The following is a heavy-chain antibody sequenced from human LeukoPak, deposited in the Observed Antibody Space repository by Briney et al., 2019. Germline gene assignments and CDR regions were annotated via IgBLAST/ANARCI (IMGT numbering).Heavy chain of an antibody. CDR3: ARDVHGDYGSGWFDP. J-gene: IGHJ5*02. CDR2: IMPLFGTA. V-gene: IGHV1-69*05. CDR1: GGTFNNSA. Sequence: SVKVSCKTSGGTFNNSAISWVRQAPGQGLEWLGGIMPLFGTAGYAQKFQVRVTITKDESTRTVYLEPTSLTSDDTAVYYCARDVHGDYGSGWFDPWGQGTLVSVSS. D-gene: IGHD4-17*01.